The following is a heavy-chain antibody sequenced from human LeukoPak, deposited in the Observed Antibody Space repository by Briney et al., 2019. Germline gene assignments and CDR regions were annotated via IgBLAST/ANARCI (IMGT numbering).Heavy chain of an antibody. CDR3: ARVVLTGYYLQYYFDS. J-gene: IGHJ4*02. Sequence: PSETLSLTCTVSGSSISSSSYYWGWIRQPPGKGLEWIGSIYYSGSTYYNPSLKSRVTISVDTSKNQFSLKLSSVTAADTALYYCARVVLTGYYLQYYFDSWGQGTLVTVSS. V-gene: IGHV4-39*07. CDR2: IYYSGST. D-gene: IGHD3-9*01. CDR1: GSSISSSSYY.